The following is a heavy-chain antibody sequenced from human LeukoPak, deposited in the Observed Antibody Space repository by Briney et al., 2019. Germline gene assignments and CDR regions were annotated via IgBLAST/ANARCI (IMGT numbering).Heavy chain of an antibody. J-gene: IGHJ4*02. CDR3: ARYVVSGSGRFYFDY. V-gene: IGHV4-39*01. D-gene: IGHD3-10*01. CDR1: GGSISSSNYY. CDR2: INYGGTT. Sequence: SETLSLTCTVSGGSISSSNYYWSWIRQPPGRELEWIASINYGGTTYYNPSLKSRVTISVDTSKDQFSLRLSSVTAADTAVYLCARYVVSGSGRFYFDYWGQGSLVTVSS.